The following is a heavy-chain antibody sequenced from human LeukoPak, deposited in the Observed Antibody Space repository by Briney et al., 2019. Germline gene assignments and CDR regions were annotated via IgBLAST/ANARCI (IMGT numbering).Heavy chain of an antibody. V-gene: IGHV3-74*01. D-gene: IGHD4-17*01. CDR2: INSDGSST. J-gene: IGHJ4*02. Sequence: GGSLRLSCAASGLTFSSYWMHWVRQAPGKGLVWVSRINSDGSSTSYADSVKGRFTISRDNAKNTLYLQMNSLRAEDTAVYYCAIKRAVTTDFDYWGQGTLVTVSS. CDR3: AIKRAVTTDFDY. CDR1: GLTFSSYW.